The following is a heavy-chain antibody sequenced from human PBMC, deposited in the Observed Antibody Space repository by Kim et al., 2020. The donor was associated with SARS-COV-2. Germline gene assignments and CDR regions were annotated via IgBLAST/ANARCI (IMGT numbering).Heavy chain of an antibody. V-gene: IGHV4-31*03. D-gene: IGHD3-3*01. CDR2: IYYSGST. CDR1: GGSISSGGYY. CDR3: ARGDTIFGVVINAFGI. Sequence: SETLSLTCTVSGGSISSGGYYWSWIRQHPGKGLEWIGYIYYSGSTYYNPSLKGRVTISVDTSKNQFSLKLSSVTAADTAVYYCARGDTIFGVVINAFGIWGQGTMVTVSS. J-gene: IGHJ3*02.